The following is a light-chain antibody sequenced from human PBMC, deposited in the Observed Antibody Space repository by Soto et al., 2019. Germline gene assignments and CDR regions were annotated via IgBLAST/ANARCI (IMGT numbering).Light chain of an antibody. CDR3: QQYNIYPWT. CDR1: QRISTW. J-gene: IGKJ1*01. V-gene: IGKV1-5*01. CDR2: DAS. Sequence: DIRMTQSPSTLSASAGDRVTITCRASQRISTWLAWYQQKPGKAPKLLIYDASNLESGVPSRFSGSGSGTDFTLTISSLHPDDIATYYCQQYNIYPWTFGQGTKVDIK.